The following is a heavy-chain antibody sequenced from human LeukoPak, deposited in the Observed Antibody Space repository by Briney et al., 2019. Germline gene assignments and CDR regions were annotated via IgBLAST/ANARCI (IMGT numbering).Heavy chain of an antibody. Sequence: GGSLRLSCAASGFTFSSNDMNWVRQAPGKGLEWVASINQEGSEKYYVDSMKGRFIISRDNAKNSLYLQLNSLRVEDTAVYYCARDRRVVTWYFDLWGRGALITVAS. J-gene: IGHJ2*01. V-gene: IGHV3-7*01. CDR2: INQEGSEK. CDR1: GFTFSSND. CDR3: ARDRRVVTWYFDL. D-gene: IGHD3-22*01.